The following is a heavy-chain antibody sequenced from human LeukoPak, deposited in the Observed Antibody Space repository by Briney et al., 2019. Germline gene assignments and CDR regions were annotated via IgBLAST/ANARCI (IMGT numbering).Heavy chain of an antibody. J-gene: IGHJ3*02. CDR1: GGSFSGYY. CDR3: ARGQDPTRRDAFDI. Sequence: LETLPLTCAVYGGSFSGYYWSWIRQPPGKGLEWIGEINHSGSTNYNPSLKSRVTISVDTSKNQFSLKLSSVTAADTAVYYCARGQDPTRRDAFDIWGQGTMVTVTS. V-gene: IGHV4-34*01. D-gene: IGHD5-24*01. CDR2: INHSGST.